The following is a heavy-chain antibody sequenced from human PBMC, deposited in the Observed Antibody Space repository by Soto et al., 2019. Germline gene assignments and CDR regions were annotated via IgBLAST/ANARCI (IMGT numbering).Heavy chain of an antibody. D-gene: IGHD1-26*01. CDR1: GFTFDDYV. J-gene: IGHJ5*02. CDR3: AKGGSAALIAPSGRDNWIDP. V-gene: IGHV3-9*01. Sequence: EVQLVESGGGLVRPGRSLRLSCAASGFTFDDYVMHWVRQPPGRGLEWVSGITWNGGTIRYADSVKGRFTVSRDNAENSLYLQMNSLRPEDTAVYYCAKGGSAALIAPSGRDNWIDPWGQGTQVTVSS. CDR2: ITWNGGTI.